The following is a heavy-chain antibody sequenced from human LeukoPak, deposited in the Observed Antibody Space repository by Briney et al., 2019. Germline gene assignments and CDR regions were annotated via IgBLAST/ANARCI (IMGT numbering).Heavy chain of an antibody. CDR1: GGTFSSYT. J-gene: IGHJ4*02. CDR3: ARDGGPYSSSWDDY. V-gene: IGHV1-69*04. Sequence: SVKVSCKASGGTFSSYTISWVRQAPGQGLEWMGRIIPILGIANYAQKFQGRVTITADKSTSTAYMELSSLRSDDTAVYYCARDGGPYSSSWDDYWGQGTLVTVSS. D-gene: IGHD6-13*01. CDR2: IIPILGIA.